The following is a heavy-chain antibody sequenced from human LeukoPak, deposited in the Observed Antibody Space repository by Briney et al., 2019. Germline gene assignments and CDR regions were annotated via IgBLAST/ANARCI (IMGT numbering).Heavy chain of an antibody. J-gene: IGHJ4*02. D-gene: IGHD3-22*01. V-gene: IGHV3-30*04. Sequence: GGSLRLSCAASGFTFSSYAMHWVRQAPGKGLEWVAVISYDGSNKYYADSVRGRFTISRDNSKNTLYLQMNSLRAEDTAVYYCASETYYYDSSGRLDYWGQGTLVTVSS. CDR1: GFTFSSYA. CDR3: ASETYYYDSSGRLDY. CDR2: ISYDGSNK.